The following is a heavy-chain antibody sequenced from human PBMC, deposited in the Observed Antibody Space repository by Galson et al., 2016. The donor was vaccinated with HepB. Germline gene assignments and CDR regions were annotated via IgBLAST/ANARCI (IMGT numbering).Heavy chain of an antibody. CDR3: ARVHYDYGSPSCIDS. CDR1: GDSVSSNSAA. V-gene: IGHV6-1*01. J-gene: IGHJ5*01. Sequence: CAISGDSVSSNSAAWNWIRQSPSRGLEWLGRTYYRSKWYNDYAESVKSRITINPDTSKNQFSLRLSSVTTADTAVYYCARVHYDYGSPSCIDSWGRGILVTVS. D-gene: IGHD3-10*01. CDR2: TYYRSKWYN.